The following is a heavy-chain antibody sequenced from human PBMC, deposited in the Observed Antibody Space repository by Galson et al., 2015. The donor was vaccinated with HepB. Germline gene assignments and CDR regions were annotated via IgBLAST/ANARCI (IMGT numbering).Heavy chain of an antibody. CDR2: ISAYNGNT. V-gene: IGHV1-18*01. CDR1: GYTFTSYG. Sequence: SGAEVKEPGASVKVSCKASGYTFTSYGITWVRQAPGQGLEWMGWISAYNGNTNYAQMLQGRVTMTTDTSTSTAYMELRSLRSDDTAVYYCARDHRDHWAFDVWGQGTMVTVSS. J-gene: IGHJ3*01. CDR3: ARDHRDHWAFDV. D-gene: IGHD5-24*01.